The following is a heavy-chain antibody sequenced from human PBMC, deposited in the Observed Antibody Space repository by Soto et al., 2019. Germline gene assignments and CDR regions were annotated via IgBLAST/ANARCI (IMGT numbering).Heavy chain of an antibody. CDR1: GYTFTSYD. CDR3: ARERVGAMVD. CDR2: MNPNSGNT. Sequence: QVQLVQSGAEVKKPGASVKVSCKASGYTFTSYDINWVRQATGQGLEWMGWMNPNSGNTAYTQKFQGRVTMTRNTSKRPAYMELRSLRHEDTAVYYCARERVGAMVDWGQGTLVTVSS. V-gene: IGHV1-8*01. J-gene: IGHJ4*02. D-gene: IGHD1-26*01.